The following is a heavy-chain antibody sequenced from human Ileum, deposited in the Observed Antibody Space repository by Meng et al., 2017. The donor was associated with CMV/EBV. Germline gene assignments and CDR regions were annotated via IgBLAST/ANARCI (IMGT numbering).Heavy chain of an antibody. CDR1: GFTFSSYS. Sequence: GGSLRLSCAASGFTFSSYSMNWVRQAPGKGLEWVSYISSSSSTIYYADSVKGRFTISRDNAKNSLYLQMNSLRAEDTAVYYCARAEGGWPPGGFDPWGQGTLVTVSS. D-gene: IGHD6-19*01. J-gene: IGHJ5*02. V-gene: IGHV3-48*04. CDR3: ARAEGGWPPGGFDP. CDR2: ISSSSSTI.